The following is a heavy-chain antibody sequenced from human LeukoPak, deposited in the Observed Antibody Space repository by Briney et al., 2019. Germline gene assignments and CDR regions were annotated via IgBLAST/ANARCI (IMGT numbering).Heavy chain of an antibody. D-gene: IGHD1-26*01. V-gene: IGHV1-46*01. CDR1: GYSFTTYY. CDR3: ARPRGSWYPDY. Sequence: ASVKVSCKASGYSFTTYYMQWVRQAPGQGLEWMGIINPSGGSTTYAQKFQGRVTMTRDTSTSTVYLELSSLRSEDTATYYCARPRGSWYPDYWGQGTLVTVSS. J-gene: IGHJ4*02. CDR2: INPSGGST.